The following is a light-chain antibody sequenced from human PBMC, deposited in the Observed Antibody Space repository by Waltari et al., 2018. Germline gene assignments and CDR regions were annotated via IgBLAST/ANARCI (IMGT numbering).Light chain of an antibody. CDR1: SRDVGGYEY. CDR2: DVS. CDR3: SSYTSSTTGI. V-gene: IGLV2-14*01. J-gene: IGLJ2*01. Sequence: SALTQPDSVSGSPGQSITISCTGVSRDVGGYEYVSWYQQHPGKAPKVIIYDVSNRPSGVSNRFSGSKSGSSASLTISGLQAEDEADYYCSSYTSSTTGIFGGGTKLTVL.